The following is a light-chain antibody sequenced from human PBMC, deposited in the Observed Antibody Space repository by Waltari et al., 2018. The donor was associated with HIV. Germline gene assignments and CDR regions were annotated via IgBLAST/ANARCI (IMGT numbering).Light chain of an antibody. CDR1: DRDFGLYNF. V-gene: IGLV2-14*03. CDR2: DVD. CDR3: ASFTADNTVL. J-gene: IGLJ3*02. Sequence: AVTQPASVSGLPGQSTTISCTGGDRDFGLYNFFSWYQQHSVKPPKLILYDVDSRSSGVSDRFSGAISGNTASLTISELRAEDEAHYYCASFTADNTVLFGGGTEVTVL.